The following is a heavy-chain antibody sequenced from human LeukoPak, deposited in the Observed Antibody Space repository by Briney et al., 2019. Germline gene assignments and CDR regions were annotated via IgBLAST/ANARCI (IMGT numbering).Heavy chain of an antibody. D-gene: IGHD3-10*01. CDR2: IHTSGTT. V-gene: IGHV4-4*07. Sequence: KPSETLSLTCTVSGASIYGYYWSWIRQPAGQSPEWIGRIHTSGTTNYNPAFKSRVIISVDTSDKQFSLNVSSVAAADTAVYYCARMPPVRGVRNFYFYYYVDVWGRGTTVTVSS. J-gene: IGHJ6*03. CDR3: ARMPPVRGVRNFYFYYYVDV. CDR1: GASIYGYY.